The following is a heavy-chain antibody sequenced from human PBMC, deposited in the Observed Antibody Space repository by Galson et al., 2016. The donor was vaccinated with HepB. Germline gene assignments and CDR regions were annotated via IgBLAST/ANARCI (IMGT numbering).Heavy chain of an antibody. Sequence: SVKVSCKASGYIFTSYYIHWVRQAPGQGPEWMGIISPSGGRTNFAQKFRGRVNMTRDTSRSTVYMELSGLRSEDTGLYFCARDRGFNTDPLDVWGQGTMVTVSS. V-gene: IGHV1-46*01. CDR3: ARDRGFNTDPLDV. CDR1: GYIFTSYY. J-gene: IGHJ3*01. CDR2: ISPSGGRT. D-gene: IGHD3-10*01.